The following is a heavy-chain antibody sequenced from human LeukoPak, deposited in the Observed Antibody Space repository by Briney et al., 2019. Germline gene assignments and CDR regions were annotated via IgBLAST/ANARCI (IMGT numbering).Heavy chain of an antibody. CDR2: INAGNGHT. CDR3: ARIRTIVRGPDGFDI. Sequence: GESLKISCKASGYIFTNYAMHWVRRAPGQRLEWMGWINAGNGHTKYSQKFQGRVTITRDTSANTAYMELSSLRSEDTAVYYCARIRTIVRGPDGFDIWGQGTMVTVSS. V-gene: IGHV1-3*01. CDR1: GYIFTNYA. J-gene: IGHJ3*02. D-gene: IGHD3-10*01.